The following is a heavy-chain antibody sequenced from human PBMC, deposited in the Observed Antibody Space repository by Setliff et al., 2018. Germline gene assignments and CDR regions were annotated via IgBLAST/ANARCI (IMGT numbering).Heavy chain of an antibody. J-gene: IGHJ6*03. D-gene: IGHD3-22*01. CDR2: ISYDGINK. V-gene: IGHV3-30*01. CDR3: ARLALTGYDSSGYYYALDYYYYMDV. Sequence: GGSLRLSCAASGFSFSNYAMHWVRQAPGKGLEWVAVISYDGINKYYADSVKGRFTISRDNAKNTLYLQMNSPRAEDTAVYYCARLALTGYDSSGYYYALDYYYYMDVWGKGATVTVSS. CDR1: GFSFSNYA.